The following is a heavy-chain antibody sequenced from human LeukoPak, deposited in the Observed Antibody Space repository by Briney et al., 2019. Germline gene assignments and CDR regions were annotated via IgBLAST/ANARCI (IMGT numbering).Heavy chain of an antibody. V-gene: IGHV1-46*03. D-gene: IGHD3-3*01. J-gene: IGHJ3*02. Sequence: ASVKVSCKASGYSFTSYYMHLVRQAPGRGLEWMGIINPSGGSTSYAQKFQGRVTMTRDTSTSTVYMELSSLRSEDTAVYYCARVKSYYDFWSVAVHAFDIWGQGTMVTVSS. CDR1: GYSFTSYY. CDR2: INPSGGST. CDR3: ARVKSYYDFWSVAVHAFDI.